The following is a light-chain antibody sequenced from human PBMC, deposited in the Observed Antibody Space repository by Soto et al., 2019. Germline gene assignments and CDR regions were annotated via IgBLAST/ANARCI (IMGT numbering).Light chain of an antibody. CDR1: QSVSSSY. J-gene: IGKJ2*01. V-gene: IGKV3-20*01. CDR2: GAS. Sequence: EIVLTQSPGTLSLSPGESATLSCRASQSVSSSYLAWYQQKPGQAPRLLIYGASSRATGIPDRFSGSGSGTDFTLTISRLEPEDLAVYYCQQYGSSPRTFGQGTKLEIK. CDR3: QQYGSSPRT.